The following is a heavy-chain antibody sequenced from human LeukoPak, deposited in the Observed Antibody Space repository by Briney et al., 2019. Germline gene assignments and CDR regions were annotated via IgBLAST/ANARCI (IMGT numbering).Heavy chain of an antibody. V-gene: IGHV3-7*01. J-gene: IGHJ4*02. CDR2: IKQDGSGK. D-gene: IGHD6-13*01. Sequence: PRGSLRLSCETSGFFLSSYWMSWVRQAPGKGLEWVANIKQDGSGKYYVDSVKGRFTISRDNAKNSLYLQMNSLRAEDTAVYYCARAEPQYSSSWRPKKDFDYWGQGTLVTVSS. CDR1: GFFLSSYW. CDR3: ARAEPQYSSSWRPKKDFDY.